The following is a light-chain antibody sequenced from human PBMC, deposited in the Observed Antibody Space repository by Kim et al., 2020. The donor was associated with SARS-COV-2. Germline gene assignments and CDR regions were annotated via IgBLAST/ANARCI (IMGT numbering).Light chain of an antibody. J-gene: IGKJ5*01. CDR1: QSDISNY. CDR3: QQYGSIPIT. V-gene: IGKV3-20*01. CDR2: ITS. Sequence: VERATLPCSASQSDISNYLAWYQQKPGQAPRLLIYITSTRASGIPDRFSGSGSGTDFTLTISKLEPEDFAVYYCQQYGSIPITFGQGTRLEIK.